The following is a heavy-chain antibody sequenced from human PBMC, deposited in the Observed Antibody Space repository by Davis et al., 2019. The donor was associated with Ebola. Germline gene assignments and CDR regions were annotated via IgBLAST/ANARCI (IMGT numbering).Heavy chain of an antibody. CDR1: GYGFTNYW. V-gene: IGHV5-51*01. J-gene: IGHJ4*02. CDR3: ARQGTTSWDS. CDR2: IFPDDSDA. Sequence: GESLKISCKGSGYGFTNYWIGWVRQMPGKGLEWMGFIFPDDSDATYSPSFQGQVTFSVDKSITTAYLQWSALKASDTATYYCARQGTTSWDSWGQGTLVTVSS. D-gene: IGHD2-2*01.